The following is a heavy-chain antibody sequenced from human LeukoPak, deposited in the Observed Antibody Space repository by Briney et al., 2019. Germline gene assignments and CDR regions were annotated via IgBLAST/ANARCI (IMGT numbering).Heavy chain of an antibody. J-gene: IGHJ4*02. CDR3: ARDQGSTSRGIDY. CDR1: GFTFNSYA. D-gene: IGHD2-2*01. V-gene: IGHV3-23*01. CDR2: ISGSGGST. Sequence: PGGSLRLSCAASGFTFNSYAMSWVRQAPGKGLEWVSSISGSGGSTDYADSVKGRFTISRDNAKNTLYLQMNSLRAEDTAVYYCARDQGSTSRGIDYWGQGTLVTVSS.